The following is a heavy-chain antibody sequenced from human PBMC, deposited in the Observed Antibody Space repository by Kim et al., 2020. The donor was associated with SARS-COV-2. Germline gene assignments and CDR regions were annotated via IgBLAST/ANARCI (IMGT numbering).Heavy chain of an antibody. Sequence: SETLSLTCTVSGGSISSGGYYWSWIRQHPGKGLEWIGYIYYSGSTYYNPSLKSRVTISVDTSKNQFSLKLSSVTAADTAVYYCATSDYGDYLGDWYFDLWGRGTLVTVSS. CDR1: GGSISSGGYY. CDR3: ATSDYGDYLGDWYFDL. V-gene: IGHV4-31*03. D-gene: IGHD4-17*01. J-gene: IGHJ2*01. CDR2: IYYSGST.